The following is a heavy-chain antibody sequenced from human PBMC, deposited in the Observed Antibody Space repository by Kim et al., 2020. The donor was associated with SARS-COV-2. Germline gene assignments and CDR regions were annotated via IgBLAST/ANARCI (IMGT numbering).Heavy chain of an antibody. D-gene: IGHD3-10*01. CDR2: IYPGDSDT. V-gene: IGHV5-51*01. J-gene: IGHJ6*02. CDR1: GYSFTSYW. CDR3: ARHETGFYYYGSGSYFYGMDV. Sequence: GESLKISCKGSGYSFTSYWIGWVRQMPGKGLEWMGIIYPGDSDTRYSPSFQGQVTISADKSISTAYLQWSSLKASDTAMYYCARHETGFYYYGSGSYFYGMDVWGQGTTVTVSS.